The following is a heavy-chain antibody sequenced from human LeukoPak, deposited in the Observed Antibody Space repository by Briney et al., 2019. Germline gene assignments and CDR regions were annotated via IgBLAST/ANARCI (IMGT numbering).Heavy chain of an antibody. Sequence: GGSLRLSCAASGFTFSSSWMYWVRQGPGKGLVWVSHISSDGSTTIYADSVKGRFTISRDNAKNSLYLQMNSLRAEDTAVYYCASPGEGYCSGGNCYYFDYWGQGTLVTVSS. CDR3: ASPGEGYCSGGNCYYFDY. J-gene: IGHJ4*02. CDR1: GFTFSSSW. V-gene: IGHV3-74*01. CDR2: ISSDGSTT. D-gene: IGHD2-15*01.